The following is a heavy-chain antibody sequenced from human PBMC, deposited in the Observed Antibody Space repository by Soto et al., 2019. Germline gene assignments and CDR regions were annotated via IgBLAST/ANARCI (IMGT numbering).Heavy chain of an antibody. CDR1: VFSLSNNG. V-gene: IGHV3-30*18. CDR2: ISYDGNNK. D-gene: IGHD3-22*01. CDR3: AKGGSGNYLTYYYYYGMEV. Sequence: XGSLRLSCASSVFSLSNNGMHCVRHSPGKWLEWAAVISYDGNNKYYADSVKGRFTISRDNSKNTVYLEMNNLRAEDTAMYYCAKGGSGNYLTYYYYYGMEVWGQGTTVTVS. J-gene: IGHJ6*01.